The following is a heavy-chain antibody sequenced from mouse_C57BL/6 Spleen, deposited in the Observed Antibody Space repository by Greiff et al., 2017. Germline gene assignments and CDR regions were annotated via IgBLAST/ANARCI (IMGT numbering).Heavy chain of an antibody. J-gene: IGHJ2*01. Sequence: QVHVKQSGAELAKPGASVKLSCKASGYTFTSYWMHWVKQRPGQGLEWIGYINPSSGYTKYNQKFKDKATLTADKSSSTAYMQLSSLTYEDSAVYYCARKGYDYDGTLDYWGQGTTLTVSS. CDR2: INPSSGYT. CDR1: GYTFTSYW. D-gene: IGHD2-4*01. CDR3: ARKGYDYDGTLDY. V-gene: IGHV1-7*01.